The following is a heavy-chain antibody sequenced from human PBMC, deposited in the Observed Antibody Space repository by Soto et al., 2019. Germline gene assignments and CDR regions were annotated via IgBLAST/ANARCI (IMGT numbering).Heavy chain of an antibody. CDR2: ISGSGGST. J-gene: IGHJ4*02. CDR3: AKDRRGYCSGGSCYYGFFDY. V-gene: IGHV3-23*01. Sequence: GGSLRLSCAASGFTFSIYAMSWVRQAPGKGLEWVSAISGSGGSTYYADSVKGRFTISRDNSKNTLYLQMNSLRAEDTAVYYCAKDRRGYCSGGSCYYGFFDYWGQGTLVTVSS. D-gene: IGHD2-15*01. CDR1: GFTFSIYA.